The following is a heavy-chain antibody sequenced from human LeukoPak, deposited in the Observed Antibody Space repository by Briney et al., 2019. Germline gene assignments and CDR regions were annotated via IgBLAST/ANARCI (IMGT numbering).Heavy chain of an antibody. V-gene: IGHV1-46*01. J-gene: IGHJ4*02. D-gene: IGHD2-2*01. CDR1: GYTFTSYY. CDR3: ARVHCSSTSCYFYFDY. CDR2: INPSGGST. Sequence: ASVKVSCKASGYTFTSYYMHWVRQAPGQGLEWMGLINPSGGSTSYAQKFQGRVTMTRDMSTSTVYMELSSLRSEDTAMYYCARVHCSSTSCYFYFDYWGQGTLVTVSS.